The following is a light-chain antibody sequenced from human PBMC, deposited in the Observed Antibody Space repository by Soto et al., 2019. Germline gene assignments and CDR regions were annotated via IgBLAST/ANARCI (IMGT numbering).Light chain of an antibody. Sequence: IVMTQSPATLSVSPGDEVTLSCRASENVGTNLAWYQQKPGQAPRLLIYGSSTRATGIPATFSGSGSGTVFTLTISSLQSEESAIYYCQQYNNWGLSFGGGTKVEIK. V-gene: IGKV3D-15*01. J-gene: IGKJ4*01. CDR1: ENVGTN. CDR2: GSS. CDR3: QQYNNWGLS.